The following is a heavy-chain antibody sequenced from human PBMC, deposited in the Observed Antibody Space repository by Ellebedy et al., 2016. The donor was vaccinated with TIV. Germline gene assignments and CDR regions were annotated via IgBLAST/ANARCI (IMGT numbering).Heavy chain of an antibody. J-gene: IGHJ6*02. CDR2: IWYDGSNK. Sequence: GESLKISCAASGFTFSSYGMHWVRQAPGKGLEWVAGIWYDGSNKYYADSVKGRFTISRDNSKNTLYLQMNSLRAEDTAVYYCARDPGLTASYYYYGMDVWGQGTTVTVSS. CDR1: GFTFSSYG. D-gene: IGHD6-19*01. CDR3: ARDPGLTASYYYYGMDV. V-gene: IGHV3-33*08.